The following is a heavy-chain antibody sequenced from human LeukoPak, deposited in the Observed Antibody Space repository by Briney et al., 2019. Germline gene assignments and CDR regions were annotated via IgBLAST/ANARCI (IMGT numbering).Heavy chain of an antibody. J-gene: IGHJ4*02. CDR3: ARDRYPYYYDSSGTPGFDY. CDR2: ISSSSSTI. Sequence: GGSLRLSCAASGFTLSSYSMNWVRQAPGKGLEWVSYISSSSSTIYYADSVKGRFTISRDNAKNSLYLQMNSLRDEDTAVYYCARDRYPYYYDSSGTPGFDYWGQGTLVTVSS. V-gene: IGHV3-48*02. CDR1: GFTLSSYS. D-gene: IGHD3-22*01.